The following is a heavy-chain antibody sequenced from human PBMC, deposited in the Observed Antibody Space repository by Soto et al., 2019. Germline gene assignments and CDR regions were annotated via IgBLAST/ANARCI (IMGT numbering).Heavy chain of an antibody. J-gene: IGHJ4*02. D-gene: IGHD6-13*01. CDR1: GGTFSSYG. CDR3: ARDGRSSSYDY. CDR2: IIPNFGTP. Sequence: QVVLVQSGAEVKKPGSSVKVSCKSSGGTFSSYGINWVRQAPGQGPEWMGMIIPNFGTPKYAQKFPGRATITADESTRTAYMELSSLRSEDTAVYYCARDGRSSSYDYWGQGTLVTVSS. V-gene: IGHV1-69*18.